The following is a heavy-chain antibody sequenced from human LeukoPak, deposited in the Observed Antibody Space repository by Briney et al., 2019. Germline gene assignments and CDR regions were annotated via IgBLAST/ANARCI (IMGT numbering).Heavy chain of an antibody. CDR1: GFTFSSYT. CDR3: ARGSIAVAGRGFDWFDP. V-gene: IGHV3-21*01. D-gene: IGHD6-19*01. CDR2: ISSSSSHI. J-gene: IGHJ5*02. Sequence: PGGSLRRSCAASGFTFSSYTMNWVRQAPGKGLEWVSSISSSSSHIYYADSVKGRFTISRDNAKNSLYLQMNSLRAEDTAVYYCARGSIAVAGRGFDWFDPWGQGNLVTVSS.